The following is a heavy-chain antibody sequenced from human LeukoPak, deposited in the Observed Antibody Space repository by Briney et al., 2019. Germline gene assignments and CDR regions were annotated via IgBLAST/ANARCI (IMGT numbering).Heavy chain of an antibody. J-gene: IGHJ3*02. D-gene: IGHD5-24*01. CDR2: IYYSGST. Sequence: PSETLSLTCTVSGGSISSSSYYWSWIRQPPGKGLEWIGYIYYSGSTNYNPSLKSRVTISVDTSKNQFSLKLSSVTAADTAVYYCARQSVTSLQFDAFDIWGQGTMVTVSS. CDR3: ARQSVTSLQFDAFDI. V-gene: IGHV4-61*05. CDR1: GGSISSSSYY.